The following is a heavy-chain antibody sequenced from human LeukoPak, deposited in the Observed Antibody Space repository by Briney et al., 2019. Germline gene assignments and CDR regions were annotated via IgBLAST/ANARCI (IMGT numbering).Heavy chain of an antibody. Sequence: GGSLRLSCAASGFTFSGYNMHWVRQAPGKGLEWVAFIRYDGSNKYYADSVKGRFTISRDNSKNTLYLQMNSLRAEDTAVYYCAKDLDYYGSGSAFDYWGQGTLVTVSS. CDR3: AKDLDYYGSGSAFDY. V-gene: IGHV3-30*02. D-gene: IGHD3-10*01. J-gene: IGHJ4*02. CDR2: IRYDGSNK. CDR1: GFTFSGYN.